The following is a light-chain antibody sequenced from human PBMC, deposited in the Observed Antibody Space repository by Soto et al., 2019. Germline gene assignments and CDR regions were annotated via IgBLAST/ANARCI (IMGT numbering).Light chain of an antibody. V-gene: IGLV2-8*01. CDR1: SSDIGGYNY. CDR3: SSYAGSNNFVL. CDR2: EVS. J-gene: IGLJ2*01. Sequence: QSALTQPPSAPGSPGQSVTISCTGTSSDIGGYNYVSWYQQHPGKAPKLMIFEVSKRPSGVPDRFSGSKSGNSASLTVSGLQAADEADYYCSSYAGSNNFVLFGGGTQLTVL.